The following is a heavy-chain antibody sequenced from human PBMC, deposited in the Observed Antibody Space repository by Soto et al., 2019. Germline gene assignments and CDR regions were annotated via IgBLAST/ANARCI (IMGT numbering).Heavy chain of an antibody. J-gene: IGHJ4*02. CDR2: ISHSGIT. D-gene: IGHD3-22*01. Sequence: QVQLQESGPGLVRPSGALSVTCAVSGDSISRSHWWSWVRQSPGKGLEWIGEISHSGITNSNPSLKSRVTISGDKSKNQLSLKLTSVTAADTAVYYCARVRYDRSGFDHWGQGTLVSVSS. CDR3: ARVRYDRSGFDH. CDR1: GDSISRSHW. V-gene: IGHV4-4*02.